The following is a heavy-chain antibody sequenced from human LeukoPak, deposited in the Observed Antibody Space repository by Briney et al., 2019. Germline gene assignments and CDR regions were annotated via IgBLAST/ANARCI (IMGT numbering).Heavy chain of an antibody. Sequence: RASVKISCKASGYTFTVYWMHWVRQAPGEGLEWMGWINPNSGATNYAQKFQGRVTMTRDTSISTAYMELSSLRSDDTAVYYCMRGGGSSWFDSWGQGTLVTVSS. D-gene: IGHD6-13*01. J-gene: IGHJ5*01. V-gene: IGHV1-2*02. CDR3: MRGGGSSWFDS. CDR1: GYTFTVYW. CDR2: INPNSGAT.